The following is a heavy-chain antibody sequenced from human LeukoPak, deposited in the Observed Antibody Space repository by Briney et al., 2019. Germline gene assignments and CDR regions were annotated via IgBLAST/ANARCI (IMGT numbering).Heavy chain of an antibody. V-gene: IGHV3-7*01. Sequence: GGSLRLSCAASGFTFSSYWMSWARQAPGMGLEWVANIKQDGSEKYYVDSVKGRFTISRDNARNSLYLQMNSLRAEDTAVYYCARESRYDYGDYTSYWGQGTLVTVSS. CDR1: GFTFSSYW. CDR3: ARESRYDYGDYTSY. CDR2: IKQDGSEK. D-gene: IGHD4-17*01. J-gene: IGHJ4*02.